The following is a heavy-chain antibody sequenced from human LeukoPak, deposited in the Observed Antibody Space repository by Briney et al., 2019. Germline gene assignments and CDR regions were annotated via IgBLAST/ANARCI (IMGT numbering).Heavy chain of an antibody. CDR1: GGSFSGYY. V-gene: IGHV4-34*01. J-gene: IGHJ4*02. Sequence: SETLSLTCAVYGGSFSGYYWSWIRQPPGKGLEGIGEINHSGSTNYNPSLKSRVTISVDTSKNQFSLKLSSVTAADTAVYYCARIRRGFWSGLDYWGQGTLVTVSS. CDR2: INHSGST. D-gene: IGHD3-3*01. CDR3: ARIRRGFWSGLDY.